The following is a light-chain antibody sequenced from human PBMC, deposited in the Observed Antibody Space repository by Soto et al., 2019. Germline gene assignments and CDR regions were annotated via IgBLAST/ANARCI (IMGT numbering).Light chain of an antibody. CDR3: LHYSTYPLS. V-gene: IGKV1-5*03. CDR2: KAS. CDR1: YKIDNW. Sequence: DIQMTQSPSSLSASVGDIVTITCRASYKIDNWWAWFQQKPGKAPKLLIYKASTVESGVPSRFSGSGSGTEFTLTISSLQTDDFASYYCLHYSTYPLSFGGGTRVDI. J-gene: IGKJ4*01.